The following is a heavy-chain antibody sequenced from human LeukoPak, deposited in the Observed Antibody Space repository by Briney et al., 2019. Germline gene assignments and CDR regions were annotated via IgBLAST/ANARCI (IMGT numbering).Heavy chain of an antibody. CDR3: ARKVAGAAPFDS. CDR2: ISSSGGDT. Sequence: GGSLRLSCAASGFTFSSYAMSWVRQAPGKGLEWVSGISSSGGDTPHADSVKGRFTISRDNSKNTLYLQVNSLRVEDTAIYYCARKVAGAAPFDSWGQGTLVTVSS. D-gene: IGHD6-19*01. CDR1: GFTFSSYA. V-gene: IGHV3-23*01. J-gene: IGHJ4*02.